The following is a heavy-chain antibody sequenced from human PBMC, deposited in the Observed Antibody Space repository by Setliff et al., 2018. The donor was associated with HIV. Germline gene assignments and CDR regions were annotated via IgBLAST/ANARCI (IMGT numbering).Heavy chain of an antibody. D-gene: IGHD3-22*01. CDR1: GGSISSGGYS. V-gene: IGHV4-30-2*01. CDR2: IYHSGST. J-gene: IGHJ4*02. Sequence: ASETLSLTCAVSGGSISSGGYSWSWIRQPPGKGLEWIGYIYHSGSTYYNPSLKSRVTISVDRSKNRFSLKLSSVTAADTAVYYCARSEAYYDSSGYDYWGQGTLVTVSS. CDR3: ARSEAYYDSSGYDY.